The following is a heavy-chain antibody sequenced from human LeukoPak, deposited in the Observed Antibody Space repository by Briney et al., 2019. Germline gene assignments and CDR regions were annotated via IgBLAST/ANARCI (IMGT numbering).Heavy chain of an antibody. V-gene: IGHV1-8*01. CDR1: GYTFTSYD. J-gene: IGHJ3*02. CDR2: MNPNSGNT. CDR3: ATYTAIVAGDAFDI. D-gene: IGHD5-18*01. Sequence: ASVNVSRKGSGYTFTSYDINWVRQATGQGLEWMGWMNPNSGNTGYAQKFQGRVTMTRNTSISTAYMELSSLRSEDTAVYYCATYTAIVAGDAFDIWGQGTMVTVSS.